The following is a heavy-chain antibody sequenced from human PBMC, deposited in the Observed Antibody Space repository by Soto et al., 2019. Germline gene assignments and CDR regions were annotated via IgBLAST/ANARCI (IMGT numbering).Heavy chain of an antibody. V-gene: IGHV4-31*03. Sequence: QVQLQELGPGLVKPSQTLSLTCTVSGGSISSGGYYWSWIRQHPGKGLEWIGYIYYSGSTYYNPSLKSRVTISVDTSKNQFSLKLSSVTAADTAVYYCARAGIAAAGQINWFDPWGQGTLVTVSS. CDR3: ARAGIAAAGQINWFDP. CDR1: GGSISSGGYY. CDR2: IYYSGST. D-gene: IGHD6-13*01. J-gene: IGHJ5*02.